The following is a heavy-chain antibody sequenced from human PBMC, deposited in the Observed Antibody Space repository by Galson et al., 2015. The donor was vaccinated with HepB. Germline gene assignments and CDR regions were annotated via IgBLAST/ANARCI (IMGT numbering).Heavy chain of an antibody. D-gene: IGHD4-17*01. J-gene: IGHJ3*01. Sequence: SVKVSCKASGYSFTSYDIHWVRQVTGQGLEWMGWMSPKSGDTGYAQKFQGRVTMSRDTSMRTAFMETRSLTTEDTAVYYCAKGDGDYPESFDFWGQGTMVIVSS. CDR3: AKGDGDYPESFDF. CDR2: MSPKSGDT. V-gene: IGHV1-8*01. CDR1: GYSFTSYD.